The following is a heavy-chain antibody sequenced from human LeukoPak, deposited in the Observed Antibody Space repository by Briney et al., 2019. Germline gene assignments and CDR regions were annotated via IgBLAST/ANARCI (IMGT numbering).Heavy chain of an antibody. CDR1: GCTFSSFG. J-gene: IGHJ4*02. CDR2: ISSSSSYI. CDR3: ARDGPADTDY. D-gene: IGHD6-25*01. V-gene: IGHV3-21*01. Sequence: RCSLRLSCAASGCTFSSFGMLWVRQAPAKGLECVSSISSSSSYIYYADSVKDRFTNSRDNAKNSLFLQIDSLRAEDTAVYYCARDGPADTDYWGQGTLVTVSS.